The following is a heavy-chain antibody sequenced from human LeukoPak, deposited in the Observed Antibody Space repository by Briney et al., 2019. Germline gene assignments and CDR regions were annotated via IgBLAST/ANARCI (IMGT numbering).Heavy chain of an antibody. V-gene: IGHV4-59*08. Sequence: SETLSLTCTVSGDSISSSYWNWIRQPPGKGLEWIGYFYYSGSTNYNPSLKSRVTISVDTSRNQFSLKLSSVTAADTAVYYCARHANAYSSSWFDCWGQGTLVTVSS. D-gene: IGHD6-13*01. CDR2: FYYSGST. J-gene: IGHJ4*02. CDR3: ARHANAYSSSWFDC. CDR1: GDSISSSY.